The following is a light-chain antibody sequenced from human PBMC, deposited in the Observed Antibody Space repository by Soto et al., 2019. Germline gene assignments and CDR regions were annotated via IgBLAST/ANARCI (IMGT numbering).Light chain of an antibody. CDR1: SGDVGSYNH. CDR2: EVT. V-gene: IGLV2-14*01. J-gene: IGLJ1*01. CDR3: HSLSATGTSYV. Sequence: QSALTQPASVSGSPGQSIAISCTGTSGDVGSYNHVSWYQQYPGKAPKLMIYEVTNRPSGVSDRFSGSKSGSTASLTISGLQAEDEADYYCHSLSATGTSYVYGTGTKLTVL.